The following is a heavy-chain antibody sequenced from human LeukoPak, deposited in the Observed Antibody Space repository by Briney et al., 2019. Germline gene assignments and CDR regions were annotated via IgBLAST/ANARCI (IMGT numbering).Heavy chain of an antibody. CDR2: IYSGGST. CDR1: GFTVSSNY. V-gene: IGHV3-66*02. D-gene: IGHD3-22*01. CDR3: ARDLRYYYDSSAPEGSYGMDV. J-gene: IGHJ6*02. Sequence: GGSLRLSCAASGFTVSSNYMSWVRQAPGKGLEWVSVIYSGGSTYYADSVKGRFTISRDNSKNTLYPQMNSLRAEDTAVYYCARDLRYYYDSSAPEGSYGMDVWGQGTTVTVSS.